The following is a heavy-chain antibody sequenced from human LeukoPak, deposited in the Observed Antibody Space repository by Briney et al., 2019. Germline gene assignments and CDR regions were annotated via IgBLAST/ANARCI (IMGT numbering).Heavy chain of an antibody. CDR1: GYTFTSYG. CDR3: ARDQSYGSGSYPYYFDY. V-gene: IGHV1-18*01. J-gene: IGHJ4*02. CDR2: ISAYNGNT. Sequence: GSVKASCKASGYTFTSYGISWVRQAPGQGLEWMGWISAYNGNTNYAQKLQGRVTMTTDTSTSTAYMELRSLRSDDTAVYYCARDQSYGSGSYPYYFDYWGQGTLVTVSS. D-gene: IGHD3-10*01.